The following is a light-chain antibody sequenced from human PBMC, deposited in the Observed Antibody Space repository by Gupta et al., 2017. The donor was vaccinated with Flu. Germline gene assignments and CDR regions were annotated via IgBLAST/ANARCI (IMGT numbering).Light chain of an antibody. CDR2: GSS. J-gene: IGKJ4*01. Sequence: ATLSVSPGERATLSCRASQSVRSNVAWYQQKPGQAPRFLIFGSSTRATDVPARFSGRGSGTEFTLTISSLQSEDFAVYYCQQYNNWPFVTFGGGTKVEIK. CDR1: QSVRSN. V-gene: IGKV3-15*01. CDR3: QQYNNWPFVT.